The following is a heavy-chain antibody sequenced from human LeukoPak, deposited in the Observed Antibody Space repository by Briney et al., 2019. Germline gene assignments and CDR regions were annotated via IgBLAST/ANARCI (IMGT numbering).Heavy chain of an antibody. V-gene: IGHV3-21*01. D-gene: IGHD1-14*01. CDR3: ARGPGTSGRVYYYGMDV. CDR1: GFTFSSYS. CDR2: ISSSSSYI. Sequence: GGSLRLSCAASGFTFSSYSMNWVRQAPGKGLEWVSSISSSSSYIYYADSVKGRFTISRDNAKNSLYLQMNSLRAEDTAVYYCARGPGTSGRVYYYGMDVWGQGTTVTVSS. J-gene: IGHJ6*02.